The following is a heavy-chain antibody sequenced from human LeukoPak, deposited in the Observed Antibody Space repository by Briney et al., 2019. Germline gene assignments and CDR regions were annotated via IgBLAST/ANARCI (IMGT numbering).Heavy chain of an antibody. Sequence: GGSLRLSCAASGFTFSSYSMNWVRQAPGKGLEWVSSISSSSSYIYYADSVEGRFTISRDNAKNSLYLQMNSLRAEDTAVYYCARVSRGGSPFDYWGQGTLVTVSS. CDR3: ARVSRGGSPFDY. CDR1: GFTFSSYS. CDR2: ISSSSSYI. D-gene: IGHD2-15*01. V-gene: IGHV3-21*01. J-gene: IGHJ4*02.